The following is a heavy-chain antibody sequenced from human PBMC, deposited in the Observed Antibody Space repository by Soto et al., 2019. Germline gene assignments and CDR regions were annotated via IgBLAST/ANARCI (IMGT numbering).Heavy chain of an antibody. Sequence: SLRLSCAASGFTFSSYAMSWVRQAPGKGLEWVSAISGSGGSTYYADSVKGRFTISRDNSKNTLYLQMNSLRAEDTAVYYCAKDKRVQFERPSGPIDPLASWGKGTMVPVS. CDR1: GFTFSSYA. D-gene: IGHD1-1*01. CDR2: ISGSGGST. CDR3: AKDKRVQFERPSGPIDPLAS. J-gene: IGHJ3*01. V-gene: IGHV3-23*01.